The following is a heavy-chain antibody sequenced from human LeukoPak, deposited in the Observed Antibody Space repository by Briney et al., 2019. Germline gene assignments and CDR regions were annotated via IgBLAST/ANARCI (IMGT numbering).Heavy chain of an antibody. Sequence: PSETLSLTCTVSGYSISSGYYWSWIRQPPGKGLEWIGYIYYSGSTHYNPSLKSRVTISVDTSKNQFSLKLNSVTAADTAVYYCARSSEGRYYYDSSGYSYYYYYMDVWGKGTTVTISS. V-gene: IGHV4-61*01. CDR3: ARSSEGRYYYDSSGYSYYYYYMDV. CDR2: IYYSGST. D-gene: IGHD3-22*01. J-gene: IGHJ6*03. CDR1: GYSISSGYY.